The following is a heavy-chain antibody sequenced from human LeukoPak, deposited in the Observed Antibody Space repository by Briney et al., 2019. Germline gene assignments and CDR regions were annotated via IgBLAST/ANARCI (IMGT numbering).Heavy chain of an antibody. CDR2: ISGSGGST. CDR3: AKQPTMHAPQSYDYGLIVPTSCYFDY. J-gene: IGHJ4*02. D-gene: IGHD3-16*01. V-gene: IGHV3-23*01. CDR1: GFSFSSYA. Sequence: GGSLRLSCAASGFSFSSYAMSWVRQAPGKGLEWVSAISGSGGSTYYADSVKGRFTISRENTNKTLYLQMNSLRAEAAAVSYCAKQPTMHAPQSYDYGLIVPTSCYFDYWGQGSLVSVSS.